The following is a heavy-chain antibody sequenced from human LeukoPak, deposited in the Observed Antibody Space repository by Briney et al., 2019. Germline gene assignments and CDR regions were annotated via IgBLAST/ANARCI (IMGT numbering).Heavy chain of an antibody. CDR2: INPNSGGT. J-gene: IGHJ4*02. CDR3: ARGDILTTGWRTFDY. CDR1: GYTFTGYY. D-gene: IGHD3-9*01. Sequence: ASVKVSCKASGYTFTGYYMHRVRQAPGQGLEWMGWINPNSGGTNYAQKFQGRVTMTRDTSISTAYMELSRLRSDDTAVYYCARGDILTTGWRTFDYWGQGTLVTVSS. V-gene: IGHV1-2*02.